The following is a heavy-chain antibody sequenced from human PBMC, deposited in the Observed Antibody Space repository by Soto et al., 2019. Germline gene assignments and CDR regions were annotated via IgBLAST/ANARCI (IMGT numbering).Heavy chain of an antibody. CDR1: GGTFSCYA. J-gene: IGHJ5*02. Sequence: QMQLVQSGAEVKKPGSSVKVSCKASGGTFSCYAISWVRQAPGQGLEWMGGIIPIFGTANYAQKFQGRVTITADESTSTAYMELSSLRSEDTAVYYCATHSDYCTNGVCYKGWFDPWGQGTLVTVSS. D-gene: IGHD2-8*01. CDR2: IIPIFGTA. V-gene: IGHV1-69*01. CDR3: ATHSDYCTNGVCYKGWFDP.